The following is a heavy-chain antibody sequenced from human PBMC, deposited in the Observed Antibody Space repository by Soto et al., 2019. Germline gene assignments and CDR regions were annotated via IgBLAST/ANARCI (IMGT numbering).Heavy chain of an antibody. CDR2: MSYDGSNE. CDR1: GFTFSHYA. J-gene: IGHJ4*02. D-gene: IGHD1-26*01. Sequence: QVQLVESGGGVVQPGRSLRLSCAASGFTFSHYAMHWVRQAPGKGLEWVALMSYDGSNEHYAASVKGRFTISRDNSEYPAYLQMNRLSAEDTAAYCSARDGSHNFDYWGQGTLVTVSS. CDR3: ARDGSHNFDY. V-gene: IGHV3-30*03.